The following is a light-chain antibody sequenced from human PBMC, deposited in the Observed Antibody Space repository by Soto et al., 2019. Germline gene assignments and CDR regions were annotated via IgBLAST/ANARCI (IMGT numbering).Light chain of an antibody. CDR3: SPYTSSSTVV. CDR2: DVS. J-gene: IGLJ2*01. Sequence: QSALTQPASVSGSPGQLITISCTGTSSDVGAYNYVSWYQQHPGKAPKLMIYDVSNRPSGVSNRFSGSKSGNTASLTISGLQAEDEADYYCSPYTSSSTVVFGGGTKLTVL. CDR1: SSDVGAYNY. V-gene: IGLV2-14*01.